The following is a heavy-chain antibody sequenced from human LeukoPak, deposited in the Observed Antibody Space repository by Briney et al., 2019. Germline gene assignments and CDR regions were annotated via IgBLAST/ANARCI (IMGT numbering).Heavy chain of an antibody. D-gene: IGHD5-12*01. Sequence: GGSLRLSCAASGFTFSTYWMYWVRQAPGKGLVWLSRTTSDGSTTTYADSVKGRFTITRDNAKNTLYLQMNSLRAEDTAMYYCAKRNFGYDLYYFDYWGQGTLVTVSS. CDR2: TTSDGSTT. CDR1: GFTFSTYW. J-gene: IGHJ4*02. CDR3: AKRNFGYDLYYFDY. V-gene: IGHV3-74*01.